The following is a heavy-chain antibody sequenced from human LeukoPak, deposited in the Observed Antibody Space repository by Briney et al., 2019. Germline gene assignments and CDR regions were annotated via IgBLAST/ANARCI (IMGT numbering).Heavy chain of an antibody. CDR2: INPSGGST. J-gene: IGHJ3*02. Sequence: ASVKVSCKASGYTFTSYYMHWVRQAPGQGLEWMGIINPSGGSTSYAQKFQGRVTMTRDTSTSTVYMELSSLRPEDTAVYYCAREKKYGSGSYYGPLGAFDIWGQGTMVTVSS. CDR3: AREKKYGSGSYYGPLGAFDI. V-gene: IGHV1-46*01. D-gene: IGHD3-10*01. CDR1: GYTFTSYY.